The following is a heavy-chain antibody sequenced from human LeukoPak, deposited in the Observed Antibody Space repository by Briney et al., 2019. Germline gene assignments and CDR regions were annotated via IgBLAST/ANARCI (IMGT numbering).Heavy chain of an antibody. V-gene: IGHV4-59*01. Sequence: SETLSLTCTVSGGSISSYYWSWIRQPPGKGLEWIGYIYYSGSTNYNPSLKSRVTISVDTSKNQFSLKLSSVTAADTAVYYCARRPDLWLDAFEIWGQGTMVNVSS. D-gene: IGHD1-14*01. J-gene: IGHJ3*02. CDR1: GGSISSYY. CDR2: IYYSGST. CDR3: ARRPDLWLDAFEI.